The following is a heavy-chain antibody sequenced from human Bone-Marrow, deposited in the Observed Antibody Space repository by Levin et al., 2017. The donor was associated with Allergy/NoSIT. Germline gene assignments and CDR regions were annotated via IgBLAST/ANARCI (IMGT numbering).Heavy chain of an antibody. Sequence: PGESLKISCAASGFTFSTYGMIWVRQAPGKGLEWVSYISARKTTMYYADSVKGRFTISRDDAKNTLYLQMSSLRAEDTAVYFCARDEESFGDAFDIWGQGTTVTVSS. CDR2: ISARKTTM. D-gene: IGHD3-16*01. J-gene: IGHJ3*02. V-gene: IGHV3-48*01. CDR1: GFTFSTYG. CDR3: ARDEESFGDAFDI.